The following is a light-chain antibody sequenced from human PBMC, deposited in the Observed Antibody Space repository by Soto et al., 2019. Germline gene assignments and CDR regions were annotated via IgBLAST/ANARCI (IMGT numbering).Light chain of an antibody. J-gene: IGKJ5*01. CDR1: QSVGSY. V-gene: IGKV3-11*01. CDR2: DAS. CDR3: QQRSNWPIT. Sequence: EIVLTQSPATLSLSPGERATLSCRASQSVGSYLAWYQLKPGQAPRLLIYDASTRATGIPARFSGSGSGTDFTLTISSLEPEDFAVYYCQQRSNWPITFGQGTRLEIK.